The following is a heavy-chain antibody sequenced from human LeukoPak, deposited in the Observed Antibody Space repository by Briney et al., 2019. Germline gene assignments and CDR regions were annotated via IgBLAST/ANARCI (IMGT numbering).Heavy chain of an antibody. V-gene: IGHV1-2*02. J-gene: IGHJ3*02. CDR3: ARDSGSFYAFDI. CDR2: INPNSGGT. D-gene: IGHD1-26*01. CDR1: GYTFTGYY. Sequence: APVKVSCKASGYTFTGYYMHWVRQAPGQGLEWMGWINPNSGGTNYAQKFQGRVTMTRDTSISTAYMELSRLRSDDTVVYYCARDSGSFYAFDIWGQGTMATVSS.